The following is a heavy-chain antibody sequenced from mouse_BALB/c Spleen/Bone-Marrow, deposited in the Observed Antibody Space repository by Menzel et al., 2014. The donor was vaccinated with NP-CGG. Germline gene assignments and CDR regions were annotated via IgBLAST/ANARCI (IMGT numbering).Heavy chain of an antibody. J-gene: IGHJ3*01. Sequence: VQLQQSGAELVKPGASVKLSCTASGFNIKDTYMHWVKQRPEQGLERIGRIDPANGNTKYDPKFQGKATITADTSSNTAYLQLSSLTSEDTAVYYCARWLPLAYWGQGTLVTVSA. CDR3: ARWLPLAY. CDR1: GFNIKDTY. D-gene: IGHD2-2*01. V-gene: IGHV14-3*02. CDR2: IDPANGNT.